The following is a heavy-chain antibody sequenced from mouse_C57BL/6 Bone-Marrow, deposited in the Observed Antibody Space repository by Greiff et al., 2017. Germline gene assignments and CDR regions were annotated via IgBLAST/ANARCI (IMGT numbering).Heavy chain of an antibody. J-gene: IGHJ1*03. D-gene: IGHD2-3*01. V-gene: IGHV14-4*01. Sequence: EVQRVESGAELVRPGASVKLSCTASGFNIKDDYMHWVKQRPEQGLEWIGWIDPENGDTEYASKFQGKATITADTSSNTAYLQLSSLTSEDTAVYYCTTGYYPWYFDVWGTGTTVTVSS. CDR2: IDPENGDT. CDR1: GFNIKDDY. CDR3: TTGYYPWYFDV.